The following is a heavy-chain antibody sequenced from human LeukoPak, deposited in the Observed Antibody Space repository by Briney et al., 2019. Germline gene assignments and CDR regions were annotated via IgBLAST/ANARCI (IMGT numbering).Heavy chain of an antibody. CDR3: ARDRYCSGE. CDR1: GFTFDDYA. J-gene: IGHJ4*02. D-gene: IGHD2-15*01. Sequence: QAGGSLRLSCAASGFTFDDYAMHWVRQAPGKGLEWVSGISWNSGSIGYADSVKGRFTISRDNAKNSLYLQMNSLRAEDTAVYYCARDRYCSGEWGQGTLVTVSS. CDR2: ISWNSGSI. V-gene: IGHV3-9*01.